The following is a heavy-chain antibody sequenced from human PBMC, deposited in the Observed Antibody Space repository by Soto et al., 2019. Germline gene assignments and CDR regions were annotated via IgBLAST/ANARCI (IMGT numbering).Heavy chain of an antibody. CDR3: ARESAGNADFAY. J-gene: IGHJ4*01. CDR1: EGTFSSYA. CDR2: IIPIFGTA. D-gene: IGHD4-4*01. Sequence: QVQLVQSGAEVKKPGSSVKVSCKASEGTFSSYAISWVRQAPGQGLEWMGGIIPIFGTANYAQKFQGRVTITADESTSAADTELSSLRSEDTAVYYCARESAGNADFAYWGHGTLVTVSS. V-gene: IGHV1-69*01.